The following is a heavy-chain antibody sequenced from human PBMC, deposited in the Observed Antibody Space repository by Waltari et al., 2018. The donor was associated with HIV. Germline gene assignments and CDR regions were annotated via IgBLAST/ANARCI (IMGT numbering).Heavy chain of an antibody. D-gene: IGHD2-15*01. CDR2: FSVIVHII. CDR1: GFTLTNFD. J-gene: IGHJ5*02. V-gene: IGHV3-48*03. CDR3: VRGGAAWSAGGFQVAQPGP. Sequence: DVQLVESGGGLVQPGGALGLSCAASGFTLTNFDMYWVRQGPGAGLEWVSYFSVIVHIIYYAGSVQGRFTISIDNVRNILHLRIGDLRVDDTATYYCVRGGAAWSAGGFQVAQPGPWGQGALVTVSS.